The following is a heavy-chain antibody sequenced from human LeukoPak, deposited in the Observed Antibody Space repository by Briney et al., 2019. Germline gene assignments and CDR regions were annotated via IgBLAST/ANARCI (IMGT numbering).Heavy chain of an antibody. CDR3: ARGGGLDV. CDR2: INHNGNVN. D-gene: IGHD3-16*01. V-gene: IGHV3-7*03. CDR1: GFTFGSYG. J-gene: IGHJ6*02. Sequence: GGSLRLSFAASGFTFGSYGRNWVRQAPGKGLEWVASINHNGNVNYYVDSVKGRFTISRDNAKNSLYLQMSNLRAEDTAVYFCARGGGLDVWGQGATVTVSS.